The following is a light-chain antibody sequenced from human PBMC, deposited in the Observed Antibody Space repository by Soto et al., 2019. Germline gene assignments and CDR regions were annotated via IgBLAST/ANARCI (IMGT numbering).Light chain of an antibody. CDR3: PLSYSTRFP. Sequence: DIQMTQSPSSLSASVGDRVTITCRASQSISSYLNWYQQKPGKAPKLLIYAASSLQSGVPSRFSGSGSGTDFTLTISSLQPEDFATYYCPLSYSTRFPFGQGARLEIK. J-gene: IGKJ5*01. CDR2: AAS. V-gene: IGKV1-39*01. CDR1: QSISSY.